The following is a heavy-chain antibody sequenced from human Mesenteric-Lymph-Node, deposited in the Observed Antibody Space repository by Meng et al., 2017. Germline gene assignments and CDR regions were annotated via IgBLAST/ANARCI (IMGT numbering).Heavy chain of an antibody. J-gene: IGHJ4*02. CDR3: ARLDGGYDWEYFDY. CDR2: IIPTLGIP. V-gene: IGHV1-69*02. D-gene: IGHD5-12*01. Sequence: SVKVSCKASGGSFSSHSISCLRQAPGQGLVWMGRIIPTLGIPNYAQKFQGTVRFTVDKSTNTAYMELNSLRSEDTAVYYCARLDGGYDWEYFDYWGQGTLVTVSS. CDR1: GGSFSSHS.